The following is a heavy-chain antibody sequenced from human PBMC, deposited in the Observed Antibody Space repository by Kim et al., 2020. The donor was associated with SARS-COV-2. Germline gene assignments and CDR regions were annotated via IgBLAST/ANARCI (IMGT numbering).Heavy chain of an antibody. CDR3: ARAPGPNYYYYGMDV. Sequence: PSFQGQVTISADKSISTAYLQWSSLKASDTAMYYCARAPGPNYYYYGMDVWGQGTTVTVSS. J-gene: IGHJ6*02. V-gene: IGHV5-51*01.